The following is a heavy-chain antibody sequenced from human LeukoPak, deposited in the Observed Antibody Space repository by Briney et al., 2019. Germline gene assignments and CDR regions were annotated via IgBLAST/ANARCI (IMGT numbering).Heavy chain of an antibody. CDR1: GGSISSSNW. J-gene: IGHJ4*02. V-gene: IGHV4-4*02. CDR3: ARHSTYSSGWYGF. CDR2: IYHSGST. D-gene: IGHD6-19*01. Sequence: PSETLSLTCAVSGGSISSSNWWSWVRQPPGKGLEWIGEIYHSGSTNYNPSLKSRVTISVDTSKNQFSLKLSSVTAADTAVYYCARHSTYSSGWYGFWGQGTLVTVSS.